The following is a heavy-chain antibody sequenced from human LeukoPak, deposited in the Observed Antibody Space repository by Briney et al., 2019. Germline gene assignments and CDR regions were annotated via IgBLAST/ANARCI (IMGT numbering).Heavy chain of an antibody. CDR1: GSTFSSYT. D-gene: IGHD5-12*01. J-gene: IGHJ6*03. CDR2: ISFDGSNK. V-gene: IGHV3-30*04. CDR3: ARGSRTIVTTKFARGHYMDV. Sequence: PGGSLRLSCAASGSTFSSYTMNWVRQAPGKGLEWVAVISFDGSNKYYADSVKGRFTISRDNSKNTLYLQMNSLRAEDTAVYYSARGSRTIVTTKFARGHYMDVWGKGTTVTVSS.